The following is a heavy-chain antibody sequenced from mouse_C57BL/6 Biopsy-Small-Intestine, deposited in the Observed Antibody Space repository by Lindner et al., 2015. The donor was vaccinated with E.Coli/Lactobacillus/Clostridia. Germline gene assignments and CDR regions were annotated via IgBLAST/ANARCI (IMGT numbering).Heavy chain of an antibody. CDR3: ARDRQYACDY. CDR1: GYPFAING. V-gene: IGHV1-81*01. Sequence: SVKPCKASGYPFAINGISWVRQAPGQGLEWMGWISANSGNTNYAQKFQDRVTLTKDTSTSTVYMELRSLRSDDTAVYYCARDRQYACDYWGQGTLVTVSS. J-gene: IGHJ4*01. CDR2: ISANSGNT. D-gene: IGHD3-2*01.